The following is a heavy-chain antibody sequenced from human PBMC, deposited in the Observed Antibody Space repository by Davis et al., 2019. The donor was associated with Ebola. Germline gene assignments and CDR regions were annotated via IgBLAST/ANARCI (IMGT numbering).Heavy chain of an antibody. CDR3: ARVRGYSGYRYYYYGMDV. CDR1: SGFLRSTNYY. CDR2: ISYSGST. D-gene: IGHD5-12*01. Sequence: MPSETLSLTCTVSSGFLRSTNYYWGWIRQPPGKGLEWLGSISYSGSTNYNPSLKSRVTISVDTSKNQFSLKLSSVTAADTAVYYCARVRGYSGYRYYYYGMDVWGQGTTVTVSS. V-gene: IGHV4-39*07. J-gene: IGHJ6*02.